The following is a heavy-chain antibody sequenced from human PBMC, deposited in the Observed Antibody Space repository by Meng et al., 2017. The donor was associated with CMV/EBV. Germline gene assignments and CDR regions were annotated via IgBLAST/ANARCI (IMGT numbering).Heavy chain of an antibody. Sequence: ASVKVSCKASGYTFTGYYMHWVRQVPGQGLEWMGWINPNSGGTNYAQKFQGRVTMTRDTSISTAYMELSRLRSDDTAVYYCASLGNYYDSSGYQSPSDYYYGMDVWGQGTTVTVSS. CDR2: INPNSGGT. J-gene: IGHJ6*02. D-gene: IGHD3-22*01. CDR3: ASLGNYYDSSGYQSPSDYYYGMDV. V-gene: IGHV1-2*02. CDR1: GYTFTGYY.